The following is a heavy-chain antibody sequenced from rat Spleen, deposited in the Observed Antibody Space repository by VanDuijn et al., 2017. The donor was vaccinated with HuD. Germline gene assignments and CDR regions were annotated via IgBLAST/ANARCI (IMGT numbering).Heavy chain of an antibody. D-gene: IGHD5-1*01. Sequence: EVQLQESGPGLVKPSQSLSLTCSVTGYSITSNYWGWIRKFPGNKMEWMGYIDYSGRTSYNPFFKSRISITRDTSRNQFFLQMNSLRSDDTATYYCARHGPGTWYFDFWGPGTMVTVSS. CDR2: IDYSGRT. J-gene: IGHJ1*01. CDR1: GYSITSNY. CDR3: ARHGPGTWYFDF. V-gene: IGHV3-1*01.